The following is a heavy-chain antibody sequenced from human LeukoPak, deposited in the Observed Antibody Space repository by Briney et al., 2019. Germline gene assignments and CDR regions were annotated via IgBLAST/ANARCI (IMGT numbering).Heavy chain of an antibody. CDR3: ATMIAVASPFDY. Sequence: GASVKVSCKVSGYTLTELSMHWVRQAPGKGLEWMGGFDPEDGETIYAQKFQGRVTMTEDTSTDTAYMELSSLRSEDTAAYYCATMIAVASPFDYWGQGTLVTVSS. D-gene: IGHD6-19*01. V-gene: IGHV1-24*01. J-gene: IGHJ4*02. CDR2: FDPEDGET. CDR1: GYTLTELS.